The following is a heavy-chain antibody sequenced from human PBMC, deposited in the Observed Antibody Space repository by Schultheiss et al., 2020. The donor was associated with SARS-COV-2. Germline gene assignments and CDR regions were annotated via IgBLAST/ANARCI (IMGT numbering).Heavy chain of an antibody. D-gene: IGHD2-15*01. CDR1: GFTFSNYA. V-gene: IGHV3-74*01. CDR2: INSDGSST. J-gene: IGHJ6*02. Sequence: GGSLRLSCAASGFTFSNYAMNWVRQAPGKGLVWVSRINSDGSSTSYADSVKGRFTISRDNSKNTLYLQMNSLRAEDTAVYYCAKDDTGLGIYYYHYGMDVWGQGTTVTVSS. CDR3: AKDDTGLGIYYYHYGMDV.